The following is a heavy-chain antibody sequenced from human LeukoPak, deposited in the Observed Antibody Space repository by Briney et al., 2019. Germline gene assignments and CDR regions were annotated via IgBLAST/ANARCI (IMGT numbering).Heavy chain of an antibody. CDR3: ARLVSDCGGDCYLAHFDY. Sequence: PSETLSLTCTVSGFSISNPYYWGWIRQPPGKGLEWIGSIYHSGSTYYNPSLKSRVTISIDTSKNQFSLNLSSVTAADTAVYYYARLVSDCGGDCYLAHFDYWGQGTLVTVSS. J-gene: IGHJ4*02. D-gene: IGHD2-21*01. V-gene: IGHV4-38-2*02. CDR2: IYHSGST. CDR1: GFSISNPYY.